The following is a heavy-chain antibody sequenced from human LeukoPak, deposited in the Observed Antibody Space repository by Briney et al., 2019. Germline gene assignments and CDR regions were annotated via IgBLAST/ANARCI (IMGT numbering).Heavy chain of an antibody. CDR2: IYHSGNT. CDR1: GYSITSGYY. V-gene: IGHV4-38-2*02. D-gene: IGHD4-11*01. Sequence: SETLSLTCTVPGYSITSGYYWGWIRQPPGKGLEWIGSIYHSGNTYYNPSLKSRVTISVDTSKNQFSLKLSSVTAADTAVYYCTRVYGNYRKAFDIWGQGTMVTVSS. CDR3: TRVYGNYRKAFDI. J-gene: IGHJ3*02.